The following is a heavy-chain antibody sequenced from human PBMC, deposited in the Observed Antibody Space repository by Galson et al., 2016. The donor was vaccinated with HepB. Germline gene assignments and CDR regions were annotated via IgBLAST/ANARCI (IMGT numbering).Heavy chain of an antibody. CDR1: GFIFSDHY. CDR3: TRWGASSKYAMDV. CDR2: SRNKANSYST. J-gene: IGHJ6*02. D-gene: IGHD2-2*01. V-gene: IGHV3-72*01. Sequence: SLRLSCAASGFIFSDHYMDWVRQAPGKWLEWIGRSRNKANSYSTEYAASVKGRFTISRDDSKNSLYLQMNSLKIDDPAVYYCTRWGASSKYAMDVWGQGTTVTVSS.